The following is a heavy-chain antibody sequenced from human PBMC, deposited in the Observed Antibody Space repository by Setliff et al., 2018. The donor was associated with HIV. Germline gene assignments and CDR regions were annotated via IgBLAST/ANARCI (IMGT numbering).Heavy chain of an antibody. CDR3: ARILVGVDDAFDI. Sequence: GASVKVSCKASGYTFTSYAMNWVRQAPGQGLEWMGWISAYNGSTNYAQKLQDRVTMTTDTSTSTAYMELRSLRSDDTAVYCCARILVGVDDAFDIWGQGTMVTVSS. CDR1: GYTFTSYA. J-gene: IGHJ3*02. D-gene: IGHD1-26*01. V-gene: IGHV1-18*01. CDR2: ISAYNGST.